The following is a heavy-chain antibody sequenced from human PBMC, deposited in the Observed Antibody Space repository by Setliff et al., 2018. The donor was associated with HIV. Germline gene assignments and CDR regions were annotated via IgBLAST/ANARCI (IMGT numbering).Heavy chain of an antibody. CDR2: INAGYGNT. CDR3: ARSPGDYLFDY. V-gene: IGHV1-3*01. Sequence: VASVKVSCKASGYTFTSYAIHWVRQAPGQSLEWMGWINAGYGNTKYSQKFQGRVTITRDASASTAYMELSSPRSEDTAVHYCARSPGDYLFDYWGQGTLVTVSS. J-gene: IGHJ4*02. D-gene: IGHD4-17*01. CDR1: GYTFTSYA.